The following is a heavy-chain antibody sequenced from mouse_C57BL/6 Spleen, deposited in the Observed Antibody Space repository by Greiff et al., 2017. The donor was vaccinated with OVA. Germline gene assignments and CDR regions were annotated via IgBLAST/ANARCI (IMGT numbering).Heavy chain of an antibody. J-gene: IGHJ3*01. CDR2: INPYNGGT. CDR1: GYTFTDYY. Sequence: VQLQQSGPVLVKPGASVKMSCKASGYTFTDYYMNWVKQSHGKSLEWIGVINPYNGGTSYNQKFKGKATLTVDKSSSTAYMELSSLTSEDSAVYYCARGGKGAWFAYWGQGTLVTVSA. D-gene: IGHD1-1*02. CDR3: ARGGKGAWFAY. V-gene: IGHV1-19*01.